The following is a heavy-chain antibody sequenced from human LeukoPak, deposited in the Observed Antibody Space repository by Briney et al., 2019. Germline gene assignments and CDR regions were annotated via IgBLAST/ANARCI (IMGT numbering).Heavy chain of an antibody. V-gene: IGHV4-34*01. CDR3: ARWCPYDYGDYHFDY. CDR2: INHSGST. J-gene: IGHJ4*02. Sequence: PSETLSLTCAVYGGSFSGYYWSWIRQPPGKGLEWIGEINHSGSTNYTPSLKSRVTISVDTSKNQFSLKLSSVTAADTAVYYCARWCPYDYGDYHFDYWGQGTLVTVSS. CDR1: GGSFSGYY. D-gene: IGHD4-17*01.